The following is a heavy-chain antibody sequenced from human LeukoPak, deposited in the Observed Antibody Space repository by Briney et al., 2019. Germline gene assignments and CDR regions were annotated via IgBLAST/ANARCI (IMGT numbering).Heavy chain of an antibody. J-gene: IGHJ4*02. V-gene: IGHV4-39*01. D-gene: IGHD3-10*01. Sequence: SETLSLTCTVSGGSISSSSYYWGWIRQPPGKGLEWIGSIYYSGSTYYNPSLKSRVTISVDTSKNQFSLKLSSVTAADTAVYYCARHESEITMVRGVTDYWGQGTLVTVFS. CDR1: GGSISSSSYY. CDR2: IYYSGST. CDR3: ARHESEITMVRGVTDY.